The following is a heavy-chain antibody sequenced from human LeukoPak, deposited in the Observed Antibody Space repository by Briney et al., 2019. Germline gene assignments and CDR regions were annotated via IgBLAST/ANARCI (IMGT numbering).Heavy chain of an antibody. D-gene: IGHD3-10*01. V-gene: IGHV4-4*02. CDR3: ARGPVPDYYGSGSYKPVRHHRNWFDP. J-gene: IGHJ5*02. CDR2: IYYSGST. Sequence: SETLSLTCAVSGGSISSSNWWSWVRQPPGKGLEWIGEIYYSGSTNYNPSLKSRVTISVDKSKNQFSLKLSSVTAADTAVYYCARGPVPDYYGSGSYKPVRHHRNWFDPWGQGTLVTVSS. CDR1: GGSISSSNW.